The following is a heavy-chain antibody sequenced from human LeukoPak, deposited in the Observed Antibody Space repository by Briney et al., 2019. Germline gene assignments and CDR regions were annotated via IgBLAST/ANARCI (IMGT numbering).Heavy chain of an antibody. J-gene: IGHJ4*02. V-gene: IGHV1-69*13. D-gene: IGHD6-13*01. CDR3: ARVGSSWYDPWYFDY. CDR2: IIPIFGTA. Sequence: SVKVSCKASGGTFSSYAISWVRQAPGQGLEWMGGIIPIFGTANYAQKFQGRVTITADESTSTAYMELSSLRSEDTAVYYCARVGSSWYDPWYFDYWGQGTLVTVSS. CDR1: GGTFSSYA.